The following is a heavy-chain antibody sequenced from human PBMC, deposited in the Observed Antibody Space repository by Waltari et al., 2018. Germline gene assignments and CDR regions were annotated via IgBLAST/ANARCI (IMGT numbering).Heavy chain of an antibody. CDR2: IKSKTDGGTT. D-gene: IGHD6-19*01. CDR3: TTQVVAARQQWLVPTREFDY. J-gene: IGHJ4*02. Sequence: VQLQESGPGLVKPSETLSLTCTVSGGSISSYYWSWIRQPAGKGLEWIGRIKSKTDGGTTDYAAPVKGRFTISRDDSKNTLYLQMNSLKTEDTAVYYCTTQVVAARQQWLVPTREFDYWGQGTLVTVSS. CDR1: GGSISSYY. V-gene: IGHV3-15*01.